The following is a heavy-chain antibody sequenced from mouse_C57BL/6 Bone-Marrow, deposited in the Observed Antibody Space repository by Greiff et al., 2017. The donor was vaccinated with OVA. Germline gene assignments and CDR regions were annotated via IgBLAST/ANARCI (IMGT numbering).Heavy chain of an antibody. CDR2: INPGSGGT. CDR1: GYAFTNYL. CDR3: ARYDDYDRFAD. V-gene: IGHV1-54*01. D-gene: IGHD2-4*01. J-gene: IGHJ3*01. Sequence: VQLQESGAELVRPGPSVKVSCKASGYAFTNYLIEWVKQRPGQGLEWIGVINPGSGGTNYNEKFKGKATLTADKSSSTAYMQLSSLTSEDFSVYFCARYDDYDRFADWGQGTLVTVAA.